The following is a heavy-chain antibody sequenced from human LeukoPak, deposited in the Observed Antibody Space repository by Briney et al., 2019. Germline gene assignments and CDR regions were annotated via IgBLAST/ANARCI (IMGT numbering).Heavy chain of an antibody. CDR1: GFTFSSYA. V-gene: IGHV3-23*01. Sequence: GGSLRLSCAASGFTFSSYAMSWVRQAPGKGLEWVSAISGSGGSTYYADSVKGRFTISRDNSKNTLYLQMNSLRAEDTAVYYCAKALSVLTGYYSPFDYWGQGTLVTVSS. D-gene: IGHD3-9*01. CDR2: ISGSGGST. J-gene: IGHJ4*02. CDR3: AKALSVLTGYYSPFDY.